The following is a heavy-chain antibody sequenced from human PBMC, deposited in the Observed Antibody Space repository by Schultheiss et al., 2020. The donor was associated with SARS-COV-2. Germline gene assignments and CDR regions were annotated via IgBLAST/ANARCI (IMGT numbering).Heavy chain of an antibody. CDR1: GFTVSSNY. CDR2: IYSCGST. D-gene: IGHD3-3*01. J-gene: IGHJ6*02. Sequence: GGSLRLSCAASGFTVSSNYMSWVRQAPGKGLEWVSVIYSCGSTYYADSVKGRFTISRDNSKNTLYLQMNSLRAEDTAVYYCARSFPMYYDFWSGYASSRVGMDVWGQGTTVTVSS. CDR3: ARSFPMYYDFWSGYASSRVGMDV. V-gene: IGHV3-66*03.